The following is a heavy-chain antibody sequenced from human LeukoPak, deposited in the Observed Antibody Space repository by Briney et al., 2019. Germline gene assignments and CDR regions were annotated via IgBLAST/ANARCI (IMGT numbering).Heavy chain of an antibody. D-gene: IGHD6-19*01. CDR3: ARDVGFSGWYVSDI. CDR1: GGSISSYY. V-gene: IGHV4-4*07. CDR2: IYTSGST. Sequence: SETLSLTCTVSGGSISSYYWSWIRQPAGKGLEWIGRIYTSGSTNYNPSLESRVTMSVDTSKNQFSLKLSSVTAADTAVYYCARDVGFSGWYVSDIWGQGTMVTVSS. J-gene: IGHJ3*02.